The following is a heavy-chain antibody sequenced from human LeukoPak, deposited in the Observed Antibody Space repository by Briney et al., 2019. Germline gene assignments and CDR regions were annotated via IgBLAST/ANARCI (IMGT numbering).Heavy chain of an antibody. CDR2: ISSNGGST. CDR1: GFTFSSYS. J-gene: IGHJ3*02. CDR3: ARVPYGSGSYGAFDI. D-gene: IGHD3-10*01. V-gene: IGHV3-64*01. Sequence: GGSLRLSCAASGFTFSSYSMHWVRQAPGEGLRYISGISSNGGSTYYANSVKGRFTISRDNSKNTLYLRMGSLRAEDMAVYYCARVPYGSGSYGAFDIWGQGTMVTVSS.